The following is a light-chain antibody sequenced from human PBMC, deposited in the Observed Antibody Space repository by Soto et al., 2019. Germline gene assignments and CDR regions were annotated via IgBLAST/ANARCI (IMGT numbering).Light chain of an antibody. CDR3: QQRSNWPIT. CDR1: QSVSSY. J-gene: IGKJ5*01. CDR2: DAS. Sequence: ILLTPSSATLCLSPVHMASLSCKASQSVSSYLAWYQQKPGQAPRLLIYDASNRATGIPARFSGSGSGTDFTLTISSLEPEDFAVYYCQQRSNWPITFGQGTRLEIK. V-gene: IGKV3-11*01.